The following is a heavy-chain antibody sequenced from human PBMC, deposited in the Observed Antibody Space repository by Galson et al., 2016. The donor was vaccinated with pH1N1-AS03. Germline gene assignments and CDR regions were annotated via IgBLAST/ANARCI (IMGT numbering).Heavy chain of an antibody. CDR3: ALPNSGGNAFEI. D-gene: IGHD2/OR15-2a*01. J-gene: IGHJ3*02. V-gene: IGHV2-5*02. Sequence: LVKPTQTLTLTCSLSGVSVPSSGLAVGWFRLPPGKALEWLALIYWDDAKRFSPSLRNRLTITKDSSKNQVVLTVTSVDPMDIATYLCALPNSGGNAFEIWGPGTMVTVSS. CDR1: GVSVPSSGLA. CDR2: IYWDDAK.